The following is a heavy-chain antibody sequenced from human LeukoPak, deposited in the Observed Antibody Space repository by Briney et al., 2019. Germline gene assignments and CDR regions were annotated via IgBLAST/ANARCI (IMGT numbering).Heavy chain of an antibody. CDR3: ARDQAMYSSSWFDY. V-gene: IGHV3-30-3*01. Sequence: PGGSLRLSCAASGFTFSSYAMHWVRQAPGKGLEWVAVISYDGSNKYYADSVKGRFTISRDNSKNTLYLQMNSLGAEDTAVYYCARDQAMYSSSWFDYWGQGTLVTVSS. D-gene: IGHD6-13*01. CDR1: GFTFSSYA. CDR2: ISYDGSNK. J-gene: IGHJ4*02.